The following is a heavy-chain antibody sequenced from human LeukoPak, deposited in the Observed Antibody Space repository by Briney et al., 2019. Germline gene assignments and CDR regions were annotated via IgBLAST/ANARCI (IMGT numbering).Heavy chain of an antibody. CDR3: AKDGFERGNDTDYMDV. V-gene: IGHV4-34*08. CDR1: GGTFSGYY. J-gene: IGHJ6*03. D-gene: IGHD3-22*01. Sequence: PSETLSLTCAVSGGTFSGYYWSWIRQPPGKGLEWIAEINHSGSTNYNPSLKSRLTTTVDTTNNHSPLQQSNKTAAETTVYYYAKDGFERGNDTDYMDVWGKGTTVTVSS. CDR2: INHSGST.